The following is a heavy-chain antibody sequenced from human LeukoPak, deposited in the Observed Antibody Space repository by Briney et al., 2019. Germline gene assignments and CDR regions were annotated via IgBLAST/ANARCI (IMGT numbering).Heavy chain of an antibody. CDR3: AKDSHCVNGICYADNYFHV. CDR1: GFTFRTYG. CDR2: IWSDGSKK. V-gene: IGHV3-33*06. Sequence: DRSLRLSCAASGFTFRTYGMHWVRQAPGKGLEWVAAIWSDGSKKSYADSVQGRVTISRDNSKSMVYLQMTTLRAEDTAVYYCAKDSHCVNGICYADNYFHVWGRGTPVTVSS. D-gene: IGHD2-8*01. J-gene: IGHJ2*01.